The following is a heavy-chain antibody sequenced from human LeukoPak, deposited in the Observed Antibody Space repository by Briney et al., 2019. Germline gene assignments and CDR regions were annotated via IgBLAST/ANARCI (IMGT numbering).Heavy chain of an antibody. CDR1: GFTFSSYG. D-gene: IGHD6-19*01. Sequence: GGSLRLSCAASGFTFSSYGMHWVRQAPGKGLEWVAVITYDGSNKYYADSVKGRFTISRDNSKNTLYLQMNSLRAEDTAVYYCAKDPTLASGWYEYYFDYWGQGTLVTVSS. V-gene: IGHV3-30*18. J-gene: IGHJ4*02. CDR2: ITYDGSNK. CDR3: AKDPTLASGWYEYYFDY.